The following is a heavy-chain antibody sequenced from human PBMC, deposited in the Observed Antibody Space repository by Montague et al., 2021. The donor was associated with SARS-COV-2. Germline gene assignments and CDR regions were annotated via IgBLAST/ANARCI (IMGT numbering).Heavy chain of an antibody. Sequence: SRRLSLSASGFTFSNSPMSWVRQAPGKGLDWVSVIHSAGRGTYYADSVQGRFTISRDNLKNTVYLQMNSLRDVDTALYYRAKVGDILTGYSLINLDAWGQGTLVVVSS. D-gene: IGHD3-9*01. CDR2: IHSAGRGT. CDR1: GFTFSNSP. V-gene: IGHV3-23*03. CDR3: AKVGDILTGYSLINLDA. J-gene: IGHJ5*02.